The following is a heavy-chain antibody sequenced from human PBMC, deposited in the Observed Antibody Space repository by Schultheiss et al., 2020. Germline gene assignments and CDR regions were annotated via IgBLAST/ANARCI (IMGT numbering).Heavy chain of an antibody. D-gene: IGHD6-13*01. CDR3: AKDGIYSSSWQKATYYYYYYMDV. Sequence: GESLKISCAASGFDFSDYYMSWIRQTPGQALEWVSSISSSGTSMYYADSVKGRFTVSRDNAKNSLYLQMNSLRAEDTAVYYCAKDGIYSSSWQKATYYYYYYMDVWGKGTTVTVSS. CDR2: ISSSGTSM. CDR1: GFDFSDYY. J-gene: IGHJ6*03. V-gene: IGHV3-11*04.